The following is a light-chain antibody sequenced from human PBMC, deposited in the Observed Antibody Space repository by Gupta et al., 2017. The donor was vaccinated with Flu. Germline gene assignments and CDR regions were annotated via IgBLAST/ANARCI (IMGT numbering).Light chain of an antibody. CDR3: SSYASGSSYVV. V-gene: IGLV2-14*01. J-gene: IGLJ2*01. CDR1: TDIGDYKY. Sequence: TDIGDYKYVSWYQHHPGKAPKVIIYEVTRRPSGVSNRFSGSKPGNTASLTISGLQAEDEADYHCSSYASGSSYVVFGGGTKLTVL. CDR2: EVT.